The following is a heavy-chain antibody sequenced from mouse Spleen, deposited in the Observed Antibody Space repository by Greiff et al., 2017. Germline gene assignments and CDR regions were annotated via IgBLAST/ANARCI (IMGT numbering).Heavy chain of an antibody. J-gene: IGHJ2*01. D-gene: IGHD2-3*01. CDR3: AKRYDGYRFDY. Sequence: VMLVESGPGLVAPSQSLSLTCTVSGFSLTDYGVSWIRQPPGTGLEWLGVICGSGSTYYNSALKSRLSIRKDNSKSQVFLKRNSLKTDDTAMYYCAKRYDGYRFDYWGQGTTLTVSS. CDR1: GFSLTDYG. V-gene: IGHV2-6-5*01. CDR2: ICGSGST.